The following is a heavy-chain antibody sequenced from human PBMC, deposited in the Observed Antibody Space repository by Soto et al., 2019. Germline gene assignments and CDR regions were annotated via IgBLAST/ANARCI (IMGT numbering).Heavy chain of an antibody. CDR2: ISYSGHT. Sequence: PSETLSLTCTVSGGSITSITNHYCSWIRQPPGKGLEWIGYISYSGHTSYNPSLKSRVILSVDTSKNQVSLNLASVTAADTAVYYCATQGFGTLHGRVDVWGQGTTVTVSS. V-gene: IGHV4-59*08. CDR1: GGSITSITNHY. CDR3: ATQGFGTLHGRVDV. D-gene: IGHD1-7*01. J-gene: IGHJ6*02.